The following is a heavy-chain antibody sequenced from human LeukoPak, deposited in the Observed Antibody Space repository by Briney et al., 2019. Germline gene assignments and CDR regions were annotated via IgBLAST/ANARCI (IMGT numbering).Heavy chain of an antibody. CDR1: GYIFTSYW. CDR2: IYTGDSDT. CDR3: ARQSAQLVMR. V-gene: IGHV5-51*01. Sequence: GESPQISCKGSGYIFTSYWIGWVRQLPGKGVEWMGIIYTGDSDTRYSPSFQSKVTISADKSISTACLQWSSLKASDTAMYYCARQSAQLVMRWGQGTLVSVYS. D-gene: IGHD6-13*01. J-gene: IGHJ4*02.